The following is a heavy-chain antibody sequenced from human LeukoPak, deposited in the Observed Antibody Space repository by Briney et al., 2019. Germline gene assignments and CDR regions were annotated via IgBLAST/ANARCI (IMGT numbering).Heavy chain of an antibody. V-gene: IGHV1-2*02. CDR1: GYSFIDYY. Sequence: ASATVSFKASGYSFIDYYIHWVRQAPGQGIEWMGWVNPHSGGTKFAQKFQGRVTMTRDTSINTAYMEVSSLRSDDTAVYYCARDIGDYYGSGSYWLLWGQGTLVTVAS. CDR2: VNPHSGGT. J-gene: IGHJ4*02. D-gene: IGHD3-10*01. CDR3: ARDIGDYYGSGSYWLL.